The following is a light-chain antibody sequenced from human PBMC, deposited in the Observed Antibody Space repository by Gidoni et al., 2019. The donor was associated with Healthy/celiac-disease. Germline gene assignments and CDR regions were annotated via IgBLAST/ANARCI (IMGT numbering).Light chain of an antibody. J-gene: IGKJ1*01. CDR3: QQYYSTPWT. CDR1: QSVLYSSNNKNY. V-gene: IGKV4-1*01. Sequence: DIVMTQSLDSLSVSLGERSTINCKSSQSVLYSSNNKNYLAWYQQKPGQPPKLLIYWASTRDSGVPDRFSGSGSWTDFTLTISSLQAEDVAVYYCQQYYSTPWTFGQGTKVEIK. CDR2: WAS.